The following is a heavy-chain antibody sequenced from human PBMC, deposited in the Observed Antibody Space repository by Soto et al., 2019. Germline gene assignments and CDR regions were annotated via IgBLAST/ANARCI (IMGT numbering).Heavy chain of an antibody. CDR2: IYYSGRT. Sequence: QMQLQESGPGLVKPSQTLSLTCTVSGGSIRSGGHYWTWIRQLPGQGLEWIGYIYYSGRTYYSPSLQSRLTKSVDTSQTQFSLRRTSVTAADTAVYYCVVGLEDVAGGQLEYWGQGALVTVSS. J-gene: IGHJ4*02. D-gene: IGHD6-19*01. CDR3: VVGLEDVAGGQLEY. CDR1: GGSIRSGGHY. V-gene: IGHV4-31*03.